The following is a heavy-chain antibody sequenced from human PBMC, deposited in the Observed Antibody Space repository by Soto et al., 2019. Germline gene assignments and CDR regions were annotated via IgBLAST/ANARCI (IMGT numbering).Heavy chain of an antibody. CDR2: INEDESNT. V-gene: IGHV3-74*01. Sequence: XGSLRLSCATSGFTFSNYWMHWVRQAPGKGPVWVSRINEDESNTNYADSVKGRFTISRDNAKNTLYLQMNSLRAEDTAVYYCARGLFLDYWGQGTRVTVSS. D-gene: IGHD3-3*01. CDR3: ARGLFLDY. CDR1: GFTFSNYW. J-gene: IGHJ4*02.